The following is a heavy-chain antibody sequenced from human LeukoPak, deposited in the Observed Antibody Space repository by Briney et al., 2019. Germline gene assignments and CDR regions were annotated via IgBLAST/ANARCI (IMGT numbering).Heavy chain of an antibody. V-gene: IGHV3-23*01. J-gene: IGHJ4*02. CDR2: ISGSGDST. D-gene: IGHD2-2*01. CDR1: GFTFSSYA. CDR3: AKGDSGWAIVPAAIAY. Sequence: GGSLRLSCAASGFTFSSYAMSWVRQAPGRGLEWVSAISGSGDSTYYTNSVKGRFTISRANSKNSLYLQMNSLRAEDTAVYYCAKGDSGWAIVPAAIAYWGQGTLVTVSS.